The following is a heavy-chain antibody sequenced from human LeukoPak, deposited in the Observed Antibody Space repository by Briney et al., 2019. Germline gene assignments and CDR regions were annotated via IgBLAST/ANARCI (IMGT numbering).Heavy chain of an antibody. CDR3: ARPPGYGEYYGYAFDI. Sequence: SETLSLSCTVSGGSISSFTTYYWGWIRQPPGKGLEWIGSIYYSGSTYYNPSLKSRVTISVDTSKNQFSLKLSSVTAADTAVYYCARPPGYGEYYGYAFDIWGQGTMVTVSS. CDR2: IYYSGST. CDR1: GGSISSFTTYY. J-gene: IGHJ3*02. V-gene: IGHV4-39*01. D-gene: IGHD4-17*01.